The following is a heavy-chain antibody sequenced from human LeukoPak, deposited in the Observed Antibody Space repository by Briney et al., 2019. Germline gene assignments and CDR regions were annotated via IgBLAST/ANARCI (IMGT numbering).Heavy chain of an antibody. CDR2: IYYSGST. CDR1: GGSISGYY. CDR3: ARQSFAPFQVGPETPIES. J-gene: IGHJ4*02. D-gene: IGHD1-26*01. Sequence: KASETLSLTCTVSGGSISGYYRSWIRQPPGKGLEWIGYIYYSGSTNCNPSLKSRITISVDTSKNQFSLKLSSVTAADTAVYYCARQSFAPFQVGPETPIESWGQGTLVTVSS. V-gene: IGHV4-59*08.